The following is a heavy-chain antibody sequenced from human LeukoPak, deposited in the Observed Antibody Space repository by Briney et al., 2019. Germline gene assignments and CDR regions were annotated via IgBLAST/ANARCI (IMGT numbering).Heavy chain of an antibody. Sequence: GGSLRLSCAASGFSVGSNYMSWVRQAPGKGLEWVANINQDGSGKYFVDSVKGRFTISRDNAKNSLYLQMNSLRAEDTAVYYCARGVSGEPWGQGTLVTVSS. J-gene: IGHJ5*02. V-gene: IGHV3-7*01. CDR3: ARGVSGEP. CDR1: GFSVGSNY. CDR2: INQDGSGK. D-gene: IGHD1-14*01.